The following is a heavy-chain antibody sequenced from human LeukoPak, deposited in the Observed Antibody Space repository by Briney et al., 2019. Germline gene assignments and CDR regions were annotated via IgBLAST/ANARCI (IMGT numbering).Heavy chain of an antibody. J-gene: IGHJ3*02. CDR3: ARDGKAVAVAFDI. CDR2: INSDGSST. V-gene: IGHV3-74*01. Sequence: PGGSLRLSCAASGFTFSSYWMHWVRQAPGKGLVWVSRINSDGSSTSYADSVKGRFTISRDNAKNTLYLQMNSLRAEDSAVYYCARDGKAVAVAFDIWGQGTMVTVSS. CDR1: GFTFSSYW. D-gene: IGHD6-19*01.